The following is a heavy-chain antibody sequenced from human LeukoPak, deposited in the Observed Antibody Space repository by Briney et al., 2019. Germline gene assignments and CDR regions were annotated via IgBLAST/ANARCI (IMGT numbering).Heavy chain of an antibody. V-gene: IGHV3-64D*06. CDR3: VNLGSGSYRGINDAFDI. CDR2: ISSIGGST. D-gene: IGHD3-10*01. CDR1: GFTFSSYA. Sequence: GGSLRLSCSVSGFTFSSYAMHWVRQAPGKGLEYVSAISSIGGSTYYADSVKGRFTISRDNSNNTLYLQMSSLRDEDAAVYYCVNLGSGSYRGINDAFDIWGQGTMVSVSS. J-gene: IGHJ3*02.